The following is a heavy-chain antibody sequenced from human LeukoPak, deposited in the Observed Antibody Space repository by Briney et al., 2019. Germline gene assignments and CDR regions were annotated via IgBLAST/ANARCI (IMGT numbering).Heavy chain of an antibody. D-gene: IGHD3-22*01. CDR1: GGSINSSSYY. Sequence: SETLSLTCTVSGGSINSSSYYWVWIRQPPGKGLEWIGSIFYSGNTYDNPSLKSRVTISVDTSKNQFSLKLNSVTAADTAVYYCAREQTDYYDSSGYYAFDIWGQGTMVTVSS. J-gene: IGHJ3*02. V-gene: IGHV4-39*02. CDR2: IFYSGNT. CDR3: AREQTDYYDSSGYYAFDI.